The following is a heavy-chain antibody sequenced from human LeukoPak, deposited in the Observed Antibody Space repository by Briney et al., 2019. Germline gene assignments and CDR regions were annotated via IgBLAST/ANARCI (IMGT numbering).Heavy chain of an antibody. Sequence: PGGSLRLSCAASGFTFSSYEMNWVRQTPGKELEWVSYISSSGSTIYYADSVKGRFTISRDNAKYSLYLQMNSLRAGDTAIYYCARRWEEYFFDYWGQGTLVIVSS. CDR1: GFTFSSYE. CDR3: ARRWEEYFFDY. CDR2: ISSSGSTI. D-gene: IGHD1-26*01. J-gene: IGHJ4*02. V-gene: IGHV3-48*03.